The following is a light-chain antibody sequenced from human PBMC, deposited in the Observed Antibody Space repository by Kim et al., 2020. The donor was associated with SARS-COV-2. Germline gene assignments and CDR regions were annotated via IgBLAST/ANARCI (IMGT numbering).Light chain of an antibody. V-gene: IGKV1-5*03. CDR2: KAS. CDR1: QSISSW. Sequence: DIQMTQSPSTLSASVGDRVTITCRASQSISSWLAWYQQKPGKAPKLLIYKASSLESGVPSRFSGSGSGTEFTLTISSLQPDDFATYDCQRYNSYSRLTFGGGTKVDIK. CDR3: QRYNSYSRLT. J-gene: IGKJ4*01.